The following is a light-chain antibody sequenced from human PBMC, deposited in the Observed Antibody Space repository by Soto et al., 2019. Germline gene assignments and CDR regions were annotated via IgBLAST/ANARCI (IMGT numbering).Light chain of an antibody. CDR2: EAS. CDR1: QSVRSN. J-gene: IGKJ1*01. Sequence: EIVMTQSPATLSVSAGERAILSCRASQSVRSNLAWYQQKPGQAPRVLIYEASTRATGIPARFSGSGSGTEFTLTISSPQSEDFAVYYCQQYNNWPKTFGQGTKVEIK. V-gene: IGKV3-15*01. CDR3: QQYNNWPKT.